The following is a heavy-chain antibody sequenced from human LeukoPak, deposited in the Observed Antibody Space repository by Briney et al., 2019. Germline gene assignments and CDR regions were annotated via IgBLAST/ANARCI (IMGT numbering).Heavy chain of an antibody. CDR1: GYTFTGYY. V-gene: IGHV1-2*02. CDR2: INPNIGGT. J-gene: IGHJ4*02. CDR3: ARDSVYDFWSGYSK. Sequence: ASVKVSCKASGYTFTGYYMHWVRQTPRRGREWMGCINPNIGGTNYSQKFQGRVTMTRDTSISTAYMEMSRLRSDDTAVYYCARDSVYDFWSGYSKWGEGRLVTVSS. D-gene: IGHD3-3*01.